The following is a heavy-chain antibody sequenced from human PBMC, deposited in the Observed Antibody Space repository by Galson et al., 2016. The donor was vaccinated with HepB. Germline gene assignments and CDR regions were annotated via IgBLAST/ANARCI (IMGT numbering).Heavy chain of an antibody. Sequence: SLRLSCAASGFTFSIYWMGWVRQAPGKGLEWVANIQQVGSEEYYVDSVKGRFTISKDNAKNSLYLQMNSLRAEDSAVYYCARLKHYGSGSSYYYYGLDVWGQGTKVTVSS. CDR2: IQQVGSEE. V-gene: IGHV3-7*03. CDR1: GFTFSIYW. CDR3: ARLKHYGSGSSYYYYGLDV. D-gene: IGHD3-10*01. J-gene: IGHJ6*02.